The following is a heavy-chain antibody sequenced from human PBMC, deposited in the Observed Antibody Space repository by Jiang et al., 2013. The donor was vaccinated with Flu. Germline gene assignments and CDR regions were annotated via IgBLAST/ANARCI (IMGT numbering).Heavy chain of an antibody. Sequence: GAEVKKPGASVKVSCKASGYTFTSYGISWVRQAPGQGLEWMGWISAYNGNTNYAQKLQGRVTMTTDTSTSTAYMELRSLRSDDTAVYYCAREYWDSLLIGMTGYGYYYGMDVWGQGTTVTVSS. CDR1: GYTFTSYG. J-gene: IGHJ6*02. D-gene: IGHD3-9*01. CDR3: AREYWDSLLIGMTGYGYYYGMDV. V-gene: IGHV1-18*01. CDR2: ISAYNGNT.